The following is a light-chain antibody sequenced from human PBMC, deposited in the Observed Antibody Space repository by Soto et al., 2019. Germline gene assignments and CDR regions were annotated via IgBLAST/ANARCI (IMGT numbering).Light chain of an antibody. Sequence: QAVVTQEPSLTVSPGGTVTLTCGSSTGAVTSGHYPFWFQQKPGQAPRTLIYDTSNKHSWTPARFSGSLLGDKAALTLSGAQPEDEAEYYCLLSYSGARWVFGGGTKVTVL. CDR2: DTS. V-gene: IGLV7-46*01. CDR3: LLSYSGARWV. J-gene: IGLJ3*02. CDR1: TGAVTSGHY.